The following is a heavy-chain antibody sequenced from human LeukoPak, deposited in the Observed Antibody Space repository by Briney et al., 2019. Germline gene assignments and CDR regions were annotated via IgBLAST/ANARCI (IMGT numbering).Heavy chain of an antibody. CDR2: IYPGDSNT. CDR1: GYSFNTYW. V-gene: IGHV5-51*01. CDR3: ARQNIAVSDSDY. J-gene: IGHJ4*02. D-gene: IGHD6-19*01. Sequence: GESLKISCKGSGYSFNTYWIGWVRQMPGKGLEWVGIIYPGDSNTRYSPSFQGQVTISADKSISTAYLQWSSLKASDTAMYYCARQNIAVSDSDYWGQGTLVTVSS.